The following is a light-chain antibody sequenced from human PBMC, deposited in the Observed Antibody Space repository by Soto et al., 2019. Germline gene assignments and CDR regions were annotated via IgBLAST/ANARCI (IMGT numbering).Light chain of an antibody. Sequence: DIQMTQSPSTLSASVGDRVTNTCRASQSLNTWLAWYQQKPGKAPKLLIYKASTLESGVPSRFSGSGSGTEFTLTISNLQPEDFATYYCQQYNTYSRAFGQGTKVEIK. J-gene: IGKJ1*01. V-gene: IGKV1-5*03. CDR2: KAS. CDR1: QSLNTW. CDR3: QQYNTYSRA.